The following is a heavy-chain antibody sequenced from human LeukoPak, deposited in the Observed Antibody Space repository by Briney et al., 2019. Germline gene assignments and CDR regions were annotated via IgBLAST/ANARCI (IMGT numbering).Heavy chain of an antibody. D-gene: IGHD3-10*01. J-gene: IGHJ4*02. CDR3: ARRSTYGSGTNYLFDY. Sequence: GESPMIYCKGSGYSFPIYWIAWVRQMPGKGLEWMGIIYPGDSDTRYSPSFQGQITISADKSISTAYLQWSSLKASDTAMYYCARRSTYGSGTNYLFDYWGQGTLVTVSS. CDR2: IYPGDSDT. CDR1: GYSFPIYW. V-gene: IGHV5-51*01.